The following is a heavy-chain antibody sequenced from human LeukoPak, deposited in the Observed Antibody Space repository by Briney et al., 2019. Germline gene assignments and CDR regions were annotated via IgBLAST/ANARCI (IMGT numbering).Heavy chain of an antibody. Sequence: PGGTLRLSCAASGLTFSSYGMSWVRQAPGKGREWVSAISGSGGSTYYADCGKGRFTISRDNSKNTLYLQMNSLRAEDTAVYYCAKAATRLDYDIPTSIDYWGQGTLVTVSS. CDR2: ISGSGGST. J-gene: IGHJ4*02. D-gene: IGHD3-9*01. CDR1: GLTFSSYG. V-gene: IGHV3-23*01. CDR3: AKAATRLDYDIPTSIDY.